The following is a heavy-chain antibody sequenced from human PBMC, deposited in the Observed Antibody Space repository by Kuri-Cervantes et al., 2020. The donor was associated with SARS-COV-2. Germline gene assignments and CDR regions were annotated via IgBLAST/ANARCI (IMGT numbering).Heavy chain of an antibody. CDR2: ISWNSGSI. J-gene: IGHJ6*02. CDR1: GFTFSSYA. V-gene: IGHV3-9*01. Sequence: SLKISCAASGFTFSSYAMSWVRQAPGKGLEWVSGISWNSGSIGYADSVKGRFTISRDNAKNSLYLQMNSLRAEDTALYYCAKDRGNYYDSSGYYSLDYYYYGMDVWGQGTTVTVSS. CDR3: AKDRGNYYDSSGYYSLDYYYYGMDV. D-gene: IGHD3-22*01.